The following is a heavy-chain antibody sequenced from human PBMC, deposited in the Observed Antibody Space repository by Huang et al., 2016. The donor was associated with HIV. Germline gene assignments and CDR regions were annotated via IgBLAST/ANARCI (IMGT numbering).Heavy chain of an antibody. V-gene: IGHV1-8*02. D-gene: IGHD4-17*01. CDR2: LNPNTGNT. CDR3: ARSAYGDLDY. CDR1: GYTFTNYD. Sequence: QVHLVQSGAEVKKPGASVKVSCKASGYTFTNYDIKWVRQAPGRGLEWMGGLNPNTGNTGFAQSFQGTVTMTRKTSITTAYMELTSLTSEDTAVYYCARSAYGDLDYWGLGTLVIVSS. J-gene: IGHJ4*02.